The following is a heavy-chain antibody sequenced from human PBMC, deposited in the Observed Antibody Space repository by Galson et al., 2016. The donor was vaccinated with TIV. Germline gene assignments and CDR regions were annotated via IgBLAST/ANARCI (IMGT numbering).Heavy chain of an antibody. V-gene: IGHV4-59*11. CDR1: GGSMKTHY. J-gene: IGHJ1*01. D-gene: IGHD4-17*01. CDR3: ARVVLYGDFRELDQ. Sequence: TLSLTCSVSGGSMKTHYWTWIRQPPGKGLEWIGYIAYTGSPNYNPALRSRVTISMNTSKNQFSLMLKSVTVADTAVYYCARVVLYGDFRELDQWGQGTRVTVSS. CDR2: IAYTGSP.